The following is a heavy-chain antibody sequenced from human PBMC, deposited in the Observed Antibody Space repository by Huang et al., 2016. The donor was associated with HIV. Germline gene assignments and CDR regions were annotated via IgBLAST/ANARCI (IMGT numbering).Heavy chain of an antibody. CDR3: ARGARKMIDKTRAFDS. CDR1: SGSLSGNY. D-gene: IGHD3-22*01. CDR2: ISAGGSP. Sequence: QVQLRQWGAGLLKPSETLSLTCAVDSGSLSGNYWGWIRKSPGVGLEWIGGISAGGSPQYNPSLMSLFTISGDTSKKQCSLRLTSVTAADTSVYYCARGARKMIDKTRAFDSWGQGTMVTVSS. V-gene: IGHV4-34*01. J-gene: IGHJ3*02.